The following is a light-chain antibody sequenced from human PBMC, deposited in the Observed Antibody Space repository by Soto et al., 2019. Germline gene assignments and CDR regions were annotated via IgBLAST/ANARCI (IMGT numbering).Light chain of an antibody. J-gene: IGKJ1*01. Sequence: EIVMTQSPATLSVSPGERATLSCRASQSVSSNLAWYQQKPGQAPRLLIYGASTRATGIPARFSGSGSGTDFTLTITRLEPEDFPAYSCQQYGSSPSTFGQGTKVDIQ. V-gene: IGKV3-15*01. CDR3: QQYGSSPST. CDR2: GAS. CDR1: QSVSSN.